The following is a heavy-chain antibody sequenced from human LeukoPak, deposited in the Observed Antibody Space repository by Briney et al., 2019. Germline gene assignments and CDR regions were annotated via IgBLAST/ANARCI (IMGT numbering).Heavy chain of an antibody. Sequence: GGSLRLSCAASGFTFSSYSMNWVRQAPGKGLEWVSSISFSGGYMYYADSLKGRITISRDNAKKSLYLQMNSLRAEDTAVYYCARRATTERGHSYGLDYWGQGTLVTVSS. J-gene: IGHJ4*02. D-gene: IGHD5-18*01. CDR2: ISFSGGYM. CDR1: GFTFSSYS. V-gene: IGHV3-21*01. CDR3: ARRATTERGHSYGLDY.